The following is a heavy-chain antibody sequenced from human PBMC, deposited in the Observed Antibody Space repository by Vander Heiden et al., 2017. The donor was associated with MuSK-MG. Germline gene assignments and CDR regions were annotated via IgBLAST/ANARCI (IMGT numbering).Heavy chain of an antibody. J-gene: IGHJ4*02. CDR3: AREESGLYYLDY. D-gene: IGHD3-10*01. Sequence: EVQLVESGGGLVQPGGPLRLSCAASGFTFSRYWMSWVRQAPGKGLEWVANIKQDGSEKYYVDSVKGRFTISRDNAKNSLYLQMNSLRVEDTAVYYCAREESGLYYLDYWGQGTLVTVSS. CDR2: IKQDGSEK. V-gene: IGHV3-7*01. CDR1: GFTFSRYW.